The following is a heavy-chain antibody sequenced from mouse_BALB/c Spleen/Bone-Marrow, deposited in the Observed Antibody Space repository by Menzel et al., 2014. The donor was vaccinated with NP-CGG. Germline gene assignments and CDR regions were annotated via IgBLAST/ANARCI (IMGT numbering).Heavy chain of an antibody. J-gene: IGHJ2*01. Sequence: EVKLMESGAVLARPGAAVKMSCKASGYTFSNYWMHWVKQRLGQGLEWIGTIYPGNSDTTYNQKFKGKAKLTAVTSTSTAYMELSSLTNEDSAVYYCTTLARSDFDYWGQGTTLTVSS. D-gene: IGHD3-1*01. CDR2: IYPGNSDT. CDR3: TTLARSDFDY. V-gene: IGHV1-5*01. CDR1: GYTFSNYW.